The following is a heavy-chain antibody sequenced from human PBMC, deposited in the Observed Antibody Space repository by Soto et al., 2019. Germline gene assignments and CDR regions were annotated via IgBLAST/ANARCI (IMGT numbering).Heavy chain of an antibody. J-gene: IGHJ6*03. D-gene: IGHD6-13*01. CDR1: GFTFSRSG. V-gene: IGHV3-30*03. CDR3: GRNGQQLINIYYYYMDV. Sequence: QVQLVESGGGVVQPGRSLRLSCAASGFTFSRSGMHWVRQAPGKGLEWVAVISYDGSNKYYADSVKGRFTISRDNSKNTLYLQMNSLRAEDTAVYYCGRNGQQLINIYYYYMDVWGKGTTVTVSS. CDR2: ISYDGSNK.